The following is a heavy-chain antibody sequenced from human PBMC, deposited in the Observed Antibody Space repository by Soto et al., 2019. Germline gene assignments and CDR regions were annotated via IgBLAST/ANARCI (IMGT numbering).Heavy chain of an antibody. CDR3: ARDAKWDPRHVEAQQDDYFDY. CDR1: RYTFTAYA. V-gene: IGHV1-3*04. D-gene: IGHD1-26*01. Sequence: AASVKVSCKASRYTFTAYAIHWLRQAPGQSLEWMGWIDTGNHNTKYSQKFQDRVTITADTFANRADMELSSLSFEDTAVYYCARDAKWDPRHVEAQQDDYFDYWGQGILVTVSS. J-gene: IGHJ4*02. CDR2: IDTGNHNT.